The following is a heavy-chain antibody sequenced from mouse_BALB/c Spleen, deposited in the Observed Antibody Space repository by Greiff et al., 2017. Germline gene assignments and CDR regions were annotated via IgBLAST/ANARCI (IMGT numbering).Heavy chain of an antibody. CDR1: GFNIKDTY. Sequence: VQLKQSGAELVKPGASVKLSCTASGFNIKDTYMHWVKQRPEQGLEWIGRIDPANGNTKYDPKFQGKATITADTSSNTAYLQLSSLTSEDTAVYYGARRDYRSAYWGQGTLVTVSA. D-gene: IGHD2-14*01. V-gene: IGHV14-3*02. CDR3: ARRDYRSAY. J-gene: IGHJ3*01. CDR2: IDPANGNT.